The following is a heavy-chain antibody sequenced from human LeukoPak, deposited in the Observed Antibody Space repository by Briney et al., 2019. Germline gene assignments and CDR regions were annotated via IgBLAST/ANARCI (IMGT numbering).Heavy chain of an antibody. V-gene: IGHV3-33*01. Sequence: GRSLRLSCAASGFTFSSYGMHWVRQAPGKGLERAAVIWYDGSNKYYADSVKGRFTISRDNSKNTLYLQMNSLRAEDTAVYYCARDFGFDYWGQGTLVTVSS. CDR1: GFTFSSYG. D-gene: IGHD3-3*01. CDR2: IWYDGSNK. CDR3: ARDFGFDY. J-gene: IGHJ4*02.